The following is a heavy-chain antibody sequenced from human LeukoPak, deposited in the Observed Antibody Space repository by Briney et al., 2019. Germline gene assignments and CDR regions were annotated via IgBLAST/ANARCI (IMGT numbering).Heavy chain of an antibody. V-gene: IGHV3-7*01. CDR3: ARGLAAFRDYYGSGSLDY. J-gene: IGHJ4*02. CDR1: GFTLSSYW. CDR2: IKQDGSEK. Sequence: GGSLRLSCAASGFTLSSYWMSWVRQAPGKGLEWVANIKQDGSEKYYVDSVKGRFPISRDNAKNSLYLQMNSLIAEDTAVYYCARGLAAFRDYYGSGSLDYWGQGALVTVSS. D-gene: IGHD3-10*01.